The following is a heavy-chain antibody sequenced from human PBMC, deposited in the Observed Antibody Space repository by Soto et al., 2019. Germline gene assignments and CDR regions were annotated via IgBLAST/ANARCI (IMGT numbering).Heavy chain of an antibody. CDR1: GYTFINYG. V-gene: IGHV1-18*01. J-gene: IGHJ4*02. CDR3: ARRGPVGATPYYSDY. D-gene: IGHD1-26*01. CDR2: ISAYNGNT. Sequence: QVQLVQSGAEVKKPGASVKVSCKASGYTFINYGISWVRQAPGQGLEWMGWISAYNGNTNYAQKLQDRVTMTTDTSTGTAYMELRSLRSDDTAVYFCARRGPVGATPYYSDYWGQGTLVTVSS.